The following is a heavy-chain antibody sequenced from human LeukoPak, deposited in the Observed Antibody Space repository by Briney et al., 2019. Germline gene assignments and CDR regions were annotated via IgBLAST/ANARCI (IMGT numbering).Heavy chain of an antibody. J-gene: IGHJ4*02. V-gene: IGHV5-51*07. D-gene: IGHD3-22*01. Sequence: HGESLKISCKGSGYSFTSYWIGWVHQMPGKGLEWMGIIYPGDSDTRYSPSFQGQVTISADKSISTAYLQWSSLKASDTGMYYCARYYYDSSGYTYYFDYWGQGTLVTVSS. CDR2: IYPGDSDT. CDR1: GYSFTSYW. CDR3: ARYYYDSSGYTYYFDY.